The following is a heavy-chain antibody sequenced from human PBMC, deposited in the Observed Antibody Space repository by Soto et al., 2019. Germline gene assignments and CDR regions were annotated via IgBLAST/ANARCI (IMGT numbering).Heavy chain of an antibody. CDR2: ISYDGSNK. D-gene: IGHD2-15*01. CDR1: GFTFSSYG. Sequence: QVQLVESGGGVVQPGRSLRLSCAASGFTFSSYGMHWVRQAPGKGLEWVAVISYDGSNKYYADSVKGRLTISRDNSKNTLYLQINSLRAEDTAVYYCAKSAGNCLSCYMDVWGKGTTVTVSS. J-gene: IGHJ6*03. CDR3: AKSAGNCLSCYMDV. V-gene: IGHV3-30*18.